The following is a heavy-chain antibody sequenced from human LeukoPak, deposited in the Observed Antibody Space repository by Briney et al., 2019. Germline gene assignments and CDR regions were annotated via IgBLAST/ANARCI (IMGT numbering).Heavy chain of an antibody. CDR3: ARDSPDYYGSGSIYYYYYYGMDV. CDR2: ISSSGSTI. CDR1: GFTFSDYY. J-gene: IGHJ6*02. V-gene: IGHV3-11*01. Sequence: GGSLRLSCAASGFTFSDYYISWIRQAPGKGLEWVSYISSSGSTIYYADSVKGRFTISRDNAKNSLYLQMNSLRAEDTAVYYCARDSPDYYGSGSIYYYYYYGMDVWGQGTTVTVSS. D-gene: IGHD3-10*01.